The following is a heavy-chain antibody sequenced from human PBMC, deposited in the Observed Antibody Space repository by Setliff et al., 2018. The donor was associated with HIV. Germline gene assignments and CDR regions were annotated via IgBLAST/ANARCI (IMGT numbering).Heavy chain of an antibody. J-gene: IGHJ6*03. V-gene: IGHV4-39*01. D-gene: IGHD2-2*01. CDR3: ALHRGATSHRSYYYYMDV. CDR1: GGSISSSSYS. Sequence: TSETLSLTCTVSGGSISSSSYSWGWIRQPPGKGLEWIGSIYYSGSTYYNPSLKSRVTVSVDTSKNQFSLKLSSVTAADTAVYYCALHRGATSHRSYYYYMDVWGKGTTVTVSS. CDR2: IYYSGST.